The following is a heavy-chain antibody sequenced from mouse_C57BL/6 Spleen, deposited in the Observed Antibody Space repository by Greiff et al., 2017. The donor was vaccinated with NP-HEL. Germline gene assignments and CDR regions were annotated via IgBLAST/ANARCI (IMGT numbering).Heavy chain of an antibody. CDR1: GYTFTSYW. J-gene: IGHJ4*01. V-gene: IGHV1-59*01. Sequence: VQLQQPGAELVRPGTSVKLSCKASGYTFTSYWMHWVKQRPGQGLEWIGVIDPSDSYTTSNQKFKGKATLTVDTSSSTAYMQLSSLTSEDSAVYYCARPYGSSLYYAMDYWGQGTSVTVSS. D-gene: IGHD1-1*01. CDR3: ARPYGSSLYYAMDY. CDR2: IDPSDSYT.